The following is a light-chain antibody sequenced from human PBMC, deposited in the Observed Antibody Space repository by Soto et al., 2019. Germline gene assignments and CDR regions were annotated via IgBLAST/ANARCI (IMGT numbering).Light chain of an antibody. J-gene: IGKJ4*01. V-gene: IGKV4-1*01. CDR1: QSILYRSNSKYY. CDR2: WAS. CDR3: QQFFSVPLT. Sequence: DILMTQSPDSLSVSLGERATINCKSSQSILYRSNSKYYLAWYQQKPGHPPKLLIYWASTRGSGVPDRFSGSGSGTDFTLTISSLQAEDVEIYFCQQFFSVPLTFGGGTKVDIK.